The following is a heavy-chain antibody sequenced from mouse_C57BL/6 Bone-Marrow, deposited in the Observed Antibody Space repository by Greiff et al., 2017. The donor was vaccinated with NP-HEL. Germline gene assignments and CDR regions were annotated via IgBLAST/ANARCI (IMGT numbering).Heavy chain of an antibody. D-gene: IGHD1-1*01. J-gene: IGHJ3*01. V-gene: IGHV1-81*01. Sequence: LVESGAELARPGASVKLSCKASGYTFTSYGISWVKQRTGQGLEWIGEIYPRSGNTYYNEKFKGKATLTADKSSSTAYMELRSLTSEDSAVYFCARPITTVGGTYWGQGTLVTVSA. CDR1: GYTFTSYG. CDR2: IYPRSGNT. CDR3: ARPITTVGGTY.